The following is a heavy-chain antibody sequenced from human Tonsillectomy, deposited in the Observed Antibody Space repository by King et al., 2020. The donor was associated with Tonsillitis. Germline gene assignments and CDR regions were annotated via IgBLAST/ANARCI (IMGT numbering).Heavy chain of an antibody. Sequence: VQLVESGGGLVQPGGSLRLSCAVSGFTISSYWMYWVRQAPGKGLVWVSRFKSDGNRPSYADSVRGRFTISRDNAKNTLNLQMNSLRAEDTAVYYCARDREYCTNGVCYTPAFDIWGQGTMVTVSS. V-gene: IGHV3-74*01. J-gene: IGHJ3*02. D-gene: IGHD2-8*01. CDR1: GFTISSYW. CDR2: FKSDGNRP. CDR3: ARDREYCTNGVCYTPAFDI.